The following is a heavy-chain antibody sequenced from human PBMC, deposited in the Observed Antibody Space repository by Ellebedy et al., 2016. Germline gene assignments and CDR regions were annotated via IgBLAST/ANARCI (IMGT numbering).Heavy chain of an antibody. Sequence: GESLKISCATSGFAFSNFFMSWVRQAPGKGLEWVSTIDGGGDKKYFADFVKGRFTISRDNSQNTLYLHMRSLRTEDSAVYYCRPGHYSGSWGQGTLVTVSS. CDR1: GFAFSNFF. J-gene: IGHJ4*02. V-gene: IGHV3-23*01. CDR2: IDGGGDKK. CDR3: RPGHYSGS.